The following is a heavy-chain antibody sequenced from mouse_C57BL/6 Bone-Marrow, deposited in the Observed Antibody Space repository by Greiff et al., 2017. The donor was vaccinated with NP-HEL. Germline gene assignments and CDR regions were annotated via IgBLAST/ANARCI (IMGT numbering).Heavy chain of an antibody. CDR2: IYPGDGDT. J-gene: IGHJ2*01. CDR3: ARESWEGDY. CDR1: GYAFSSSW. V-gene: IGHV1-82*01. Sequence: QVQLKESGPELVKPGASVKISCKASGYAFSSSWMNWVKQRPGKGLEWIGRIYPGDGDTNYNGKFKGKATLTADKSSSTAYMQLSSLTSEDSAVYFCARESWEGDYWGQGTTLTVSS. D-gene: IGHD4-1*01.